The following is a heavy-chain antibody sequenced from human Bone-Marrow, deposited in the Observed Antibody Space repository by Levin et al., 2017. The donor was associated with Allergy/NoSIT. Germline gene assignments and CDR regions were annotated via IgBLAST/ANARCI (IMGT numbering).Heavy chain of an antibody. CDR3: ARITHYHYGMDV. V-gene: IGHV2-70*01. Sequence: SGPTLVKPPQTLTLTCTFSGFSLSTSGMCVSWIRQPPGKALEWLALIDWDDDKFYSTSLQTRLTISKDTSKNQVVLTMANVYPVDTATYYCARITHYHYGMDVWGQGTTVTVSS. CDR2: IDWDDDK. CDR1: GFSLSTSGMC. J-gene: IGHJ6*02.